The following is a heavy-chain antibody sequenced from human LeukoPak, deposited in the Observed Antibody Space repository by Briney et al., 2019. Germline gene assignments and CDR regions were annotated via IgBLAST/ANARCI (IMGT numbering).Heavy chain of an antibody. Sequence: GGSLRLSCATSGFTFSDYHMSWIRQAPGKGLECIAYISSSGTGIYYADSVEGRFTVSRDNAKNSLYLQMNSLRAEDTAVYYCARDGSTYYDFWSGYPYWGQGTLVTVSS. CDR1: GFTFSDYH. CDR2: ISSSGTGI. CDR3: ARDGSTYYDFWSGYPY. J-gene: IGHJ4*02. V-gene: IGHV3-11*04. D-gene: IGHD3-3*01.